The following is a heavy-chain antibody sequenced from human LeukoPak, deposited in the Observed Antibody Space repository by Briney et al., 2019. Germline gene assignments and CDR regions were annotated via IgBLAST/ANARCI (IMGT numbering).Heavy chain of an antibody. Sequence: GSLRLSCAASGFTFSSYAMSWIRQPPGKGLEWIGYLYYSGSTNYNPSLKSRVTISVDTSKNQFSLKLSSVTAADTAVYYCARETYSYGLYYFDYWGQGTLVTVSS. CDR2: LYYSGST. D-gene: IGHD5-18*01. V-gene: IGHV4-59*01. J-gene: IGHJ4*02. CDR1: GFTFSSYA. CDR3: ARETYSYGLYYFDY.